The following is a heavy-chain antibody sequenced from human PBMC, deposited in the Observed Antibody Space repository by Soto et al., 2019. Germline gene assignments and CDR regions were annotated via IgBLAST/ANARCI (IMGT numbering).Heavy chain of an antibody. CDR1: GYTFTSYD. Sequence: ASVKVSCKASGYTFTSYDISWVRQATGQGLEWMGWMNPDTGDTGFAQRLQGRVTLTRNTSIRTAYMELNSLRDEDTAVYYCAREWNPLNWFDPWGQGTLVTVSS. J-gene: IGHJ5*02. V-gene: IGHV1-8*01. D-gene: IGHD1-1*01. CDR3: AREWNPLNWFDP. CDR2: MNPDTGDT.